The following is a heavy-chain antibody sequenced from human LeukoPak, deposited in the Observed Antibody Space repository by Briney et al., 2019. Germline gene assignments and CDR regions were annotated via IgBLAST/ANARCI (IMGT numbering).Heavy chain of an antibody. V-gene: IGHV1-2*02. Sequence: GASVKVSCKASGYTFTGYYMHWVRQAPGQGLEWMGWINPNSGGTNYAQKFQGRVTMTRDTSINTVYMEVSRLTSDDTVVYYCARGEWLVLGDHWGQGTPVTVSS. CDR1: GYTFTGYY. CDR3: ARGEWLVLGDH. D-gene: IGHD3-3*01. CDR2: INPNSGGT. J-gene: IGHJ4*02.